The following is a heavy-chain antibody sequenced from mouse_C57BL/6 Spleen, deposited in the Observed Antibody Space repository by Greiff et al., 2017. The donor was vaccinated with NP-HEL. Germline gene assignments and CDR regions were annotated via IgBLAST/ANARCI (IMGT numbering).Heavy chain of an antibody. V-gene: IGHV5-4*01. CDR3: ARAPGRYYYAMDY. J-gene: IGHJ4*01. CDR2: ISDGGSYT. Sequence: EVQLQESGGGLVKPGGSLKLSCAASGFTFSSYAMSWVRQTPEKRLEWVATISDGGSYTDYPDNVKGRFTISRDNAKNNLYLQMSHLKSEDTAMYYCARAPGRYYYAMDYWGQGTSVTVSS. CDR1: GFTFSSYA. D-gene: IGHD4-1*01.